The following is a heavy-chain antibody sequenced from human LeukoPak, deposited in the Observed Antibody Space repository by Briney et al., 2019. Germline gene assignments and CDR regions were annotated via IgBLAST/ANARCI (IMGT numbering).Heavy chain of an antibody. J-gene: IGHJ4*02. Sequence: PGRSLRLSCAASGFTFDDYAMHWVRQAPGKGLEWVSGISWNSGSIGYADSVKGRFTISRDNAKNSLYLQMNSLRAEDTAVYYCARKDYDTSGYFDLDYWGQGTLVTVSS. CDR2: ISWNSGSI. CDR1: GFTFDDYA. D-gene: IGHD3-22*01. V-gene: IGHV3-9*01. CDR3: ARKDYDTSGYFDLDY.